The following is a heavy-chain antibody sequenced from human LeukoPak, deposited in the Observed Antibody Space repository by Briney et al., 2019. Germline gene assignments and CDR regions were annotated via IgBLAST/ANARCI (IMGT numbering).Heavy chain of an antibody. V-gene: IGHV4-59*12. J-gene: IGHJ4*02. CDR2: FSYSGST. D-gene: IGHD4-17*01. Sequence: SETLSLTCTLSGGSISSYYWSWIRQPPGKGLEWIGHFSYSGSTNYNPSLKSRVTISVDTSNKQLSLKLSSVTAADTAVYYCARVPYGDYRFDYWGQGTLVTVSS. CDR1: GGSISSYY. CDR3: ARVPYGDYRFDY.